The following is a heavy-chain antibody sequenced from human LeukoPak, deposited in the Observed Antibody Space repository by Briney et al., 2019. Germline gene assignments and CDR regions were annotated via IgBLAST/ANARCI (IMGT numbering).Heavy chain of an antibody. D-gene: IGHD6-19*01. Sequence: GSLRLSCAASGFTFSSYAMSWVRQAPGKGLEWVSSISGSGGSTYYADSVKGRFTISRDNSKNTLYLQMNSLRAEDTAVYYCAKASGYSSGWYDYWGQGTLVTVSS. V-gene: IGHV3-23*01. J-gene: IGHJ4*02. CDR1: GFTFSSYA. CDR3: AKASGYSSGWYDY. CDR2: ISGSGGST.